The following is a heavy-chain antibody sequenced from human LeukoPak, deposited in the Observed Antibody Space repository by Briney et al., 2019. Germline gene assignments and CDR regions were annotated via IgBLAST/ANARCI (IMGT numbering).Heavy chain of an antibody. CDR2: ISSSSSYI. CDR3: ARDTYYYDSSGPTIDY. CDR1: GFTFSSYS. D-gene: IGHD3-22*01. Sequence: PGGSLRLSCAASGFTFSSYSMNWVRQAPGKGLEWVSSISSSSSYIYYADSVKGRFTISRDNAKNSLHLQMNSLRAEDTAVYYCARDTYYYDSSGPTIDYWGQGTLVTVSS. J-gene: IGHJ4*02. V-gene: IGHV3-21*01.